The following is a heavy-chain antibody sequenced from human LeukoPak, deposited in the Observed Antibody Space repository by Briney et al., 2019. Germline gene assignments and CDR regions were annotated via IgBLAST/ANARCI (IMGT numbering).Heavy chain of an antibody. V-gene: IGHV3-21*01. CDR1: GFTFSSYW. D-gene: IGHD1/OR15-1a*01. Sequence: PGGSLRLSCAASGFTFSSYWMHWVRQAPGKGLEWVSSISSSSSYIYYADSVKGRFTISRDNAKNSLYLQMNSLRAEDTAVYYCADWNRDFDYWGQGTLVTVSS. J-gene: IGHJ4*02. CDR3: ADWNRDFDY. CDR2: ISSSSSYI.